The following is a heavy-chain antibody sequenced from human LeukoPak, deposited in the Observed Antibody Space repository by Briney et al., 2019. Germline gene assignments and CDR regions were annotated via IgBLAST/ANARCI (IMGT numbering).Heavy chain of an antibody. Sequence: KSSETLSLTCTVSGDSLTSGSRYWSWIRQPAGKGLEWIGHFYSSTRTTYNPSLESRVTISGDTAKNQFSLKLDSVTAAGTAVYFCARCMSELDYGDYAYYYHMDVWGKGTTVTVSS. J-gene: IGHJ6*04. CDR2: FYSSTRT. V-gene: IGHV4-61*09. CDR3: ARCMSELDYGDYAYYYHMDV. D-gene: IGHD4-17*01. CDR1: GDSLTSGSRY.